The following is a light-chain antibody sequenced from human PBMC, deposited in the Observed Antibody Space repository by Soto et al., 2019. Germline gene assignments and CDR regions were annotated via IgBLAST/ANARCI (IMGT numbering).Light chain of an antibody. Sequence: QAVVTQEPSLTVSPGGPVTLTCGSSNGAVTNGHYPYWFQQKPGQAPRTLIYDTTNRHSWTPARFSGSLLGGKAALTLSGAQPEDEAEYYCLLSYNGPYAFGTGTKVTVL. J-gene: IGLJ1*01. CDR3: LLSYNGPYA. V-gene: IGLV7-46*01. CDR1: NGAVTNGHY. CDR2: DTT.